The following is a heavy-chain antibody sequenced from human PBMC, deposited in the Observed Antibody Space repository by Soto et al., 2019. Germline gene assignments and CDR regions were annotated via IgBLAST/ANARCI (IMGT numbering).Heavy chain of an antibody. J-gene: IGHJ6*02. Sequence: PGGSLRLSCSASGFTFNHYAMSWVRQAPGKGLEWVSAVSGRGGSTKYADSVKGRFVISRDNSNSMLFLQMDSLRGEDTAVYYCAKDSTVTTSHYFYYYGFDVWGQGTTVTVSS. V-gene: IGHV3-23*01. CDR2: VSGRGGST. CDR3: AKDSTVTTSHYFYYYGFDV. D-gene: IGHD4-17*01. CDR1: GFTFNHYA.